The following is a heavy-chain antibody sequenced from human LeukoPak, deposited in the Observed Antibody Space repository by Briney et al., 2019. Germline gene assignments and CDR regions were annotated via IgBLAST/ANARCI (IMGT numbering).Heavy chain of an antibody. V-gene: IGHV4-61*02. CDR2: IYTSGST. J-gene: IGHJ3*02. CDR3: AAFDI. Sequence: PSQTLSLTCTVSGGSISSGSYYWSWIRQPAGKGLGWIGRIYTSGSTNYNPSLKSRVTISVDTSKIQFSLKLSSVTAADTAVYYCAAFDIWGQGTMVTVSS. CDR1: GGSISSGSYY.